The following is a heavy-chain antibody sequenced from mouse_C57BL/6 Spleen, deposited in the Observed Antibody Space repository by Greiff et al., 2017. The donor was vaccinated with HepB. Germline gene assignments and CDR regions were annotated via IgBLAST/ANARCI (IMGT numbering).Heavy chain of an antibody. J-gene: IGHJ3*01. CDR1: GFTFTDYY. CDR2: IRNKANGYTT. CDR3: ARYHYYGSSLAWFAY. V-gene: IGHV7-3*01. Sequence: EVKLMESGGGLVQPGGSLSLSCAASGFTFTDYYMSWVRQPPGKALEWLGFIRNKANGYTTEYSASVKGRFTISRDNSQSILYLQMNALRAEDSATYYCARYHYYGSSLAWFAYWGQVTLVTVSA. D-gene: IGHD1-1*01.